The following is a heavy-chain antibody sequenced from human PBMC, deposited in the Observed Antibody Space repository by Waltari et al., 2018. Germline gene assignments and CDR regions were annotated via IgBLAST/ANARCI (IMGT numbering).Heavy chain of an antibody. J-gene: IGHJ4*02. Sequence: EVQLLESGGGLVQPGGSLRLSCAASGFTFSSYAMSWVRQAPGKGLEWVSAISGRGGRTYDADSVKGRCTIARDNSKNRLYLQMNSLRAEDTAVYYCAIPSGSSWYSFDYWGQGTLVTVSS. CDR2: ISGRGGRT. CDR3: AIPSGSSWYSFDY. V-gene: IGHV3-23*01. D-gene: IGHD6-13*01. CDR1: GFTFSSYA.